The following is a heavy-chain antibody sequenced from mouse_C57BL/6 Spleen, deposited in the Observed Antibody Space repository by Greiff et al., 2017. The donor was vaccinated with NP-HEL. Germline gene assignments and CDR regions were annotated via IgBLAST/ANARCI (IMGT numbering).Heavy chain of an antibody. D-gene: IGHD4-1*01. V-gene: IGHV5-6*01. Sequence: EVKLMESGGDLVKPGGSLKLSCAASGFTFSSYGMSWVRQTPDKRLEWVATISSGGSYTYYPDSVKGRFTISRDNAKNTLYLQMGSLKSEDTAMYYCARQEKTGTRYYAMDYWGQGTSVTVSS. CDR1: GFTFSSYG. J-gene: IGHJ4*01. CDR3: ARQEKTGTRYYAMDY. CDR2: ISSGGSYT.